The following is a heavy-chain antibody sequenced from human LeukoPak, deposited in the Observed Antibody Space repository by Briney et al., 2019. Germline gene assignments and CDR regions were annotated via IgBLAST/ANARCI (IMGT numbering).Heavy chain of an antibody. CDR1: GGSISSGSYY. V-gene: IGHV4-61*02. Sequence: SETLSLTCTVSGGSISSGSYYWSWIRQPAGKGLEWIGRIYTGGSTNYNPSLKSRVTISVDTSKNQFSLKLSSVTAADTAVYYCARGLINGGPMIVVVIGYFDYWGQGTLVTVSS. J-gene: IGHJ4*02. D-gene: IGHD3-22*01. CDR3: ARGLINGGPMIVVVIGYFDY. CDR2: IYTGGST.